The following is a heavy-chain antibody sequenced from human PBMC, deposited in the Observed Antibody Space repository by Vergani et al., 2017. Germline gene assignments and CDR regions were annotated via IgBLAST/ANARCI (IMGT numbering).Heavy chain of an antibody. J-gene: IGHJ3*02. D-gene: IGHD1-1*01. V-gene: IGHV3-72*01. CDR3: VRVKGSNWNDHLYDI. CDR2: IRNKANDYTT. Sequence: EVQVVESGGGLFQPGGSLRLSGAASGFIFSNHYMDWVRQAPGKGLEWVGRIRNKANDYTTQYAASVKGRFTISRDDSKSYLYLQMNSLQTEDTALYYCVRVKGSNWNDHLYDIWGQGTLVTVSS. CDR1: GFIFSNHY.